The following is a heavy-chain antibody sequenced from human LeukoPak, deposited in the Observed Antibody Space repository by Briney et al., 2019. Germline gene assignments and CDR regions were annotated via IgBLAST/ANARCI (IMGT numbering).Heavy chain of an antibody. CDR1: GFTFSNYW. CDR2: IKQDGSDL. D-gene: IGHD6-19*01. J-gene: IGHJ4*02. Sequence: GGSLRLSCAASGFTFSNYWMTWVRQAPGKGLEWVANIKQDGSDLYYLGSVKGRFTISRDNAKNSLYLQMSSLRAEDTAVYYCARLSTSGWAPVESWGQGTLVTVSS. V-gene: IGHV3-7*01. CDR3: ARLSTSGWAPVES.